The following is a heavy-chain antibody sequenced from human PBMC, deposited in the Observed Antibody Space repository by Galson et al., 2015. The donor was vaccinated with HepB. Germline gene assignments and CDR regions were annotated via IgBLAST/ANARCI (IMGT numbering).Heavy chain of an antibody. Sequence: QSGAEVKKPGESLKISCEASGYSFTTYWIAWVRQMPGKGLEWMGIIYPGDSDTRYSPSFQGQVTFLADKSISTAYLQWSSLKASDTAMNYCARQTTKEYATTGTTDTFDIWGQGTMVTVSS. CDR2: IYPGDSDT. CDR3: ARQTTKEYATTGTTDTFDI. J-gene: IGHJ3*02. CDR1: GYSFTTYW. D-gene: IGHD1-1*01. V-gene: IGHV5-51*01.